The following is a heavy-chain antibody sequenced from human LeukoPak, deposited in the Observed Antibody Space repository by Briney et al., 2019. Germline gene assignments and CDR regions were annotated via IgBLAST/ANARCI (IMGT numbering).Heavy chain of an antibody. CDR1: GGSFSGHY. D-gene: IGHD5-12*01. Sequence: SETLSLTCAVYGGSFSGHYWSWIRQPPGKGLEWIGEINHSGSTNYNPSLKSRVTISVDTSKNQFSLKLSSVTAADTAVYYCARGGGKWLRLRVFDYWGQGTLVTVSS. CDR3: ARGGGKWLRLRVFDY. V-gene: IGHV4-34*01. J-gene: IGHJ4*02. CDR2: INHSGST.